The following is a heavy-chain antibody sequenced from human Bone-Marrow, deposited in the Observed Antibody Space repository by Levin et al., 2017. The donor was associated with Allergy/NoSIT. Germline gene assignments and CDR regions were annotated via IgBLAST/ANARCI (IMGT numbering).Heavy chain of an antibody. CDR1: GYTFINHD. Sequence: ASVKVSCKASGYTFINHDINWVRQATGQGLEWMGWMNSNSGNTGYAQKFQGRVTLTRDTSISTAYMELSSLRSEDTAVYYCARGAGMEGRDWFDPWGQGTLVTVSS. J-gene: IGHJ5*02. CDR3: ARGAGMEGRDWFDP. V-gene: IGHV1-8*01. D-gene: IGHD3-10*01. CDR2: MNSNSGNT.